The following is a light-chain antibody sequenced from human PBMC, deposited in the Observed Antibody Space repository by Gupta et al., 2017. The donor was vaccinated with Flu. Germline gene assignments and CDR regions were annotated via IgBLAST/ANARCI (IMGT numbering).Light chain of an antibody. CDR1: QSVSSF. Sequence: DIQMTQSPSSLSASIGDRVTITCRASQSVSSFVNWYQHKLGKAPKFLIYAASSLQSGVPSRFSGSGSGTDFTLTINSLQPEDFATYYCQQSYSSPHTFGQGTKVEIK. J-gene: IGKJ1*01. CDR2: AAS. V-gene: IGKV1-39*01. CDR3: QQSYSSPHT.